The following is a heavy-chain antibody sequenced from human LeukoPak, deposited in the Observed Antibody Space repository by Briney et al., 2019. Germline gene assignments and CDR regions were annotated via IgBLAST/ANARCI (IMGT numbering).Heavy chain of an antibody. D-gene: IGHD3-10*01. CDR2: MNPNSGNT. J-gene: IGHJ4*02. V-gene: IGHV1-8*01. Sequence: ASVKVSCKASGYTFTSYDINWVRQATGQGLEWMGWMNPNSGNTGYAQKFQGRVTMTRNTSISTAYMELSSLRSEDTAVYYCARARMVRGVTCFVYWGQGTLVTVSS. CDR3: ARARMVRGVTCFVY. CDR1: GYTFTSYD.